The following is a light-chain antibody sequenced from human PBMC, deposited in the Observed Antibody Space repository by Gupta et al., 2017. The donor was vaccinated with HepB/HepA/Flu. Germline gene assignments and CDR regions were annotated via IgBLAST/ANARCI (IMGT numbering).Light chain of an antibody. CDR1: QSINGY. CDR3: KQGYPAPFT. V-gene: IGKV1-39*01. CDR2: TTS. Sequence: DVQLTQSPSSLSASAGDRVTITCRPSQSINGYLNWYQQKPGKAPKLLLHTTSTLHSGVPSRFSGSGSGTDFTLKISSMEAEDVATYYCKQGYPAPFTFGSGTRVDIK. J-gene: IGKJ3*01.